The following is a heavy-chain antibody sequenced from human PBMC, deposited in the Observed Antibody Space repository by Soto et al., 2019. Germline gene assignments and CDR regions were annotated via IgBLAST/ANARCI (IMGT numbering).Heavy chain of an antibody. CDR2: ISYDGSNK. CDR1: GFTFSSYA. Sequence: QVQLVESGGGVVQPGRSLRLSCAASGFTFSSYAMHWVRQAPGKGLEWLAVISYDGSNKYYADSVKGRFTISRDNPKNTMYLQMNSLRVEDTAVFYCARVDGNGWWHFFDYWGQGTLVTVSS. D-gene: IGHD2-15*01. V-gene: IGHV3-30-3*01. J-gene: IGHJ4*02. CDR3: ARVDGNGWWHFFDY.